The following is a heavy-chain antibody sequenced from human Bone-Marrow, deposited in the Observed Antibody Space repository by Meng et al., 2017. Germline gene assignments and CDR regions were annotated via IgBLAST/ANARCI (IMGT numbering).Heavy chain of an antibody. CDR3: ARDLGWVLFDY. Sequence: DVQMVESGGGLVQPGGSLRLSFGASGVNFGDYIMHWVRQYTGKGLEWISRIVSDGGITTYADSVKGRFTISRDNAKNTLYLEIHSLGEEDTAVYYCARDLGWVLFDYWGQGALVTVSS. J-gene: IGHJ4*02. CDR2: IVSDGGIT. D-gene: IGHD3-3*01. CDR1: GVNFGDYI. V-gene: IGHV3-74*01.